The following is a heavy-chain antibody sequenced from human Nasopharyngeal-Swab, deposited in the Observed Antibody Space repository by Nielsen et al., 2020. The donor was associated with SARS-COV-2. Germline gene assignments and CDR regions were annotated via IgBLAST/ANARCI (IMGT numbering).Heavy chain of an antibody. Sequence: GSLRLSCGVYGGSFSGYYWNWIRQAPGKGLEWFREINYRGSTNYNPSLKSRVTISVDTSKNQFSLRLSAVTAADTAVYYCARLATMIRGDYTTYYNGDMDVWGQGTTVTLSS. CDR1: GGSFSGYY. J-gene: IGHJ6*02. V-gene: IGHV4-34*01. D-gene: IGHD3-10*01. CDR2: INYRGST. CDR3: ARLATMIRGDYTTYYNGDMDV.